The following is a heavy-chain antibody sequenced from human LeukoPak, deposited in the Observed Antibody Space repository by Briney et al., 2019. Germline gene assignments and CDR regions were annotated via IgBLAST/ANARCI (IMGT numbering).Heavy chain of an antibody. CDR2: IYHSGST. J-gene: IGHJ5*02. Sequence: SQTLSLTCTVSGYSISSGYYWGWIRQPPGKGLEWIGSIYHSGSTYYNPSLKSRVTISVDTSTNQFSLKLSSVTAADTAVYYCARDGPELLWFGELSRWFDPWGQGTLVTVSS. V-gene: IGHV4-38-2*02. D-gene: IGHD3-10*01. CDR1: GYSISSGYY. CDR3: ARDGPELLWFGELSRWFDP.